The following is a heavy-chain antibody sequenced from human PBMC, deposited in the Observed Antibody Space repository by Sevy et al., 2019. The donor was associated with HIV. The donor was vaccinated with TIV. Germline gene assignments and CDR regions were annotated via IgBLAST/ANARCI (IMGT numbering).Heavy chain of an antibody. Sequence: GESLKISCKGSGYSFTSYWIGWVRQMPGKGPEWMGIIYPGDSDTRYSPSFQGQVTISADKSISTAYLQWSSLKASDTAMYYCARPHYYDSSGYYSPYFDYWGQGTLVTVSS. J-gene: IGHJ4*02. CDR3: ARPHYYDSSGYYSPYFDY. D-gene: IGHD3-22*01. CDR1: GYSFTSYW. CDR2: IYPGDSDT. V-gene: IGHV5-51*01.